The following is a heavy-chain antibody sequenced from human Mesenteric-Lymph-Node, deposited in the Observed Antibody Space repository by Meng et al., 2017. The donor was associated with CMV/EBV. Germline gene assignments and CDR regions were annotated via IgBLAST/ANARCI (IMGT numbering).Heavy chain of an antibody. V-gene: IGHV3-20*04. CDR2: INWNGGST. CDR1: GFTFEDYA. Sequence: GESLKISCAASGFTFEDYAMNWVRQAPGKGLEWVSGINWNGGSTGYADSVKGRFSISRDNGRNSLYLQMSGLRPEDTALYYCAGTLIRGVTTDGFDIWGQGTMVTVSS. CDR3: AGTLIRGVTTDGFDI. J-gene: IGHJ3*02. D-gene: IGHD3-10*01.